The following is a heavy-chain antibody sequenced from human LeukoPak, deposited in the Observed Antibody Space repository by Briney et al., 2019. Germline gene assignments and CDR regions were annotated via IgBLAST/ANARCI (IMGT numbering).Heavy chain of an antibody. J-gene: IGHJ4*02. Sequence: KPSETLSLTCAVYGGSFSGYYWSWIRQPPGKGLGWIGEINHSGSTNYNPSLKGRVTISVDTSKNQFSLKLSSVTAADTAVYYCARGPDYDYVWGSYRPFDYWGQGTLVTVSS. CDR3: ARGPDYDYVWGSYRPFDY. D-gene: IGHD3-16*02. CDR2: INHSGST. V-gene: IGHV4-34*01. CDR1: GGSFSGYY.